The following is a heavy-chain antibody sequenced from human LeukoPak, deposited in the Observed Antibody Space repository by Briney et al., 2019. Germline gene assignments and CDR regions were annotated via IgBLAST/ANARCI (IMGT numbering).Heavy chain of an antibody. CDR1: GFTFNIYA. D-gene: IGHD2-15*01. CDR2: VSGSGDST. CDR3: AKSNDFMGVGYFEY. V-gene: IGHV3-23*01. Sequence: GGSLRLSCAASGFTFNIYAMTWVRQAPGKGLEWVSVVSGSGDSTYYADSVKGQVTISRENSKNTLYLQMNSLRAEDTAVYYCAKSNDFMGVGYFEYWGQGILVTVSS. J-gene: IGHJ4*02.